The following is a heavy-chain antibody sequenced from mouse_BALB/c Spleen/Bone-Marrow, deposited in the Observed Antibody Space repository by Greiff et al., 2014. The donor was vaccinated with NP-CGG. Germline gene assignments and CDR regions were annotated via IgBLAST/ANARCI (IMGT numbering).Heavy chain of an antibody. CDR3: ARSDGYRAMDY. CDR2: IYPGDGDT. CDR1: GYAFSNSW. Sequence: QVQLKQSGPELVKPGASVKISRKASGYAFSNSWMNWVKQRPGQGLEWIGRIYPGDGDTYYNGKFKDKATLTADKSSSTAYMQLSSLTSVDSAVYFCARSDGYRAMDYWGQGTSVTVSS. J-gene: IGHJ4*01. D-gene: IGHD2-3*01. V-gene: IGHV1-82*01.